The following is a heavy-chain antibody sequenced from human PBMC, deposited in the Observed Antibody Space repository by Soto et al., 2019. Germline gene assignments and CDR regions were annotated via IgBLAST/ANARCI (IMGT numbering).Heavy chain of an antibody. Sequence: GESLKISCKGSGYSFTSYWIGWVRQMPGKGLEWMGIIYPGDSDTRYSPSFQGQVTISADKSISTAYLQWSSLKASDTAMYYYASTGDRPYDFWSGFGDYYGMDVWGQGTTVTVSS. D-gene: IGHD3-3*01. CDR2: IYPGDSDT. J-gene: IGHJ6*02. CDR3: ASTGDRPYDFWSGFGDYYGMDV. V-gene: IGHV5-51*01. CDR1: GYSFTSYW.